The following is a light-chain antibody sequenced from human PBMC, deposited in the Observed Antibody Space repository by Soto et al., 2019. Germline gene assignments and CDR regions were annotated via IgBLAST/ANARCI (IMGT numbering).Light chain of an antibody. Sequence: EIWLTQSPGTPSLSPGERATLSCRANQSIKNNFLAWYQQKPGQAPRLLIFGASSRSSGIPYRFSGSGSGTDFTLTVSRLEPEDFAVYYCQQYGTSPINFGQGTRREIK. CDR1: QSIKNNF. CDR3: QQYGTSPIN. CDR2: GAS. J-gene: IGKJ5*01. V-gene: IGKV3-20*01.